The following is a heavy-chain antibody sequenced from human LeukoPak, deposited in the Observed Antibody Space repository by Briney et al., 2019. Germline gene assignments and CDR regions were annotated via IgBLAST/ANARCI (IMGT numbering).Heavy chain of an antibody. D-gene: IGHD5-12*01. CDR3: ARAGYSGYDSHNWLDP. Sequence: SETLSLTCTVSGGSISSGGYYWSWIRQPPGTGLEWIGYIYHSGSTYYNPSLKSRVTISVDRSKNQFSLKLSSVTAADTAVYYCARAGYSGYDSHNWLDPWGQGTLVTVSS. CDR1: GGSISSGGYY. J-gene: IGHJ5*02. CDR2: IYHSGST. V-gene: IGHV4-30-2*01.